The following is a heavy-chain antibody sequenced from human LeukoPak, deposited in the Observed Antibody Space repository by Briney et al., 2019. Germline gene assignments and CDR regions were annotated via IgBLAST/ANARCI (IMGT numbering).Heavy chain of an antibody. J-gene: IGHJ6*02. CDR1: GFTFSSYE. Sequence: GSLRLSCAASGFTFSSYEMNWVRQAPGKGLEWVSYISSSGSTIYYADSVKGRFTISRDNAKNSPYLQMNSLRAEDTAVYYCAREEDYGMDVWGQGTTVTVSS. CDR2: ISSSGSTI. V-gene: IGHV3-48*03. CDR3: AREEDYGMDV.